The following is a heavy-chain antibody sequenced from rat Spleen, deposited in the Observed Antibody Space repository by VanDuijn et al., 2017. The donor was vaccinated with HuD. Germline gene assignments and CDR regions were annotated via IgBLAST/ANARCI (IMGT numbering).Heavy chain of an antibody. CDR2: ISYDGSST. CDR3: TRVTYGGYKAPYWYFDF. D-gene: IGHD1-11*01. Sequence: EVQLVESGGGLVQPGRSMKLSCAASGFTFSNYDMAWVRQAPTKGLEWVASISYDGSSTYYRDSVKGRFTISRDNAKSTLYLQMDSLRSEDTATYYCTRVTYGGYKAPYWYFDFWGPGTMVTVSS. CDR1: GFTFSNYD. J-gene: IGHJ1*01. V-gene: IGHV5-20*01.